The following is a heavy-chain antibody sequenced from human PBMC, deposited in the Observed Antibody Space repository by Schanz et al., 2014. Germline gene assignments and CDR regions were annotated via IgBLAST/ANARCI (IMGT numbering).Heavy chain of an antibody. Sequence: EVQLVESGGGLVQPGGSLRLSCSASGFTFSIYAMHWVRQAPGKGLEWVSYISSSSSTRYYADSVKGRFTMSRDNAKNSVFLQMNSLRAEDTAVYYCVRDSFFAFDYWGQGTLVTVSS. D-gene: IGHD3-3*01. V-gene: IGHV3-48*01. J-gene: IGHJ4*02. CDR3: VRDSFFAFDY. CDR1: GFTFSIYA. CDR2: ISSSSSTR.